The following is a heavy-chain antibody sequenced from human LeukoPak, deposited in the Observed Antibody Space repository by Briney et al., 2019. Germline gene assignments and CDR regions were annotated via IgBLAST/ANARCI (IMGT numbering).Heavy chain of an antibody. CDR2: IYSGGST. V-gene: IGHV3-66*02. Sequence: GGSLRLSRAASGFTVSSNYMSWVRQAPGKGLEWVSVIYSGGSTYYADSVKGRFTISRDNSKNTLYLQMNSLRAEDTAVYYCARDSKAAGLYYYYYYMDVWGKGTTVTVSS. J-gene: IGHJ6*03. CDR3: ARDSKAAGLYYYYYYMDV. CDR1: GFTVSSNY. D-gene: IGHD6-13*01.